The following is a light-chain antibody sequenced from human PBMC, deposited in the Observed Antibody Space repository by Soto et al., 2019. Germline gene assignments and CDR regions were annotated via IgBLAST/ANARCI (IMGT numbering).Light chain of an antibody. J-gene: IGLJ2*01. Sequence: QSALTQPPSASGSPGHSVTISCTGTSSDVGGYNYVSWYQQHPGKAPQLMIYEVSRRPSGVPDRFSGSKSGNTASLTVSGLQAEDEADYYCSSYAGSNLLLFGGGTKVTVL. V-gene: IGLV2-8*01. CDR2: EVS. CDR3: SSYAGSNLLL. CDR1: SSDVGGYNY.